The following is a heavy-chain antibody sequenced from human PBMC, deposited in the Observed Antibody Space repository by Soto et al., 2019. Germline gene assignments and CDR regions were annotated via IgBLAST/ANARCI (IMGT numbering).Heavy chain of an antibody. D-gene: IGHD2-15*01. CDR3: AKLVRGGLAP. CDR1: GDTFNYYS. V-gene: IGHV1-69*06. CDR2: IVPMLGTP. J-gene: IGHJ5*02. Sequence: VQLVQSEAEVKKPGSSVKVSCEASGDTFNYYSIHWVRQAPGQGLEWMGDIVPMLGTPNYAQKFQGRVTIYADISTSTAYMNLSSLRSEDTALYYCAKLVRGGLAPWGQGTLVTVSS.